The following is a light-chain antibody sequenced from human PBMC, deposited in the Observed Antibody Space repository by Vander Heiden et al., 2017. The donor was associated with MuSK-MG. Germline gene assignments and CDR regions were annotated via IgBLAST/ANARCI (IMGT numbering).Light chain of an antibody. CDR2: AAS. Sequence: IQLTQSPSSLSASVGDRITITCRASQDISTYLAWYQQKPGEAPRLLIYAASTLQSGVPSRFSGSGSGTDFTLTISSLQPEDFATYYCLQFTSHPFTFGQGTKLDIK. J-gene: IGKJ2*01. V-gene: IGKV1-9*01. CDR3: LQFTSHPFT. CDR1: QDISTY.